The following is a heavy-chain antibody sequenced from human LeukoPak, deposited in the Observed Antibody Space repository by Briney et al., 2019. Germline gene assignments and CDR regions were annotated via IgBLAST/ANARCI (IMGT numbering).Heavy chain of an antibody. J-gene: IGHJ4*02. V-gene: IGHV4-59*08. D-gene: IGHD1-26*01. CDR3: ASGNYYQDY. CDR1: GGSISSYY. CDR2: AFYNGRT. Sequence: SETLSLTCTVSGGSISSYYWVWIRQPPGKGLEWIGYAFYNGRTSYNPSLKSRVTISADTSKNQFSLKMNSVTAADTAVYYCASGNYYQDYWGQGTVVTVSP.